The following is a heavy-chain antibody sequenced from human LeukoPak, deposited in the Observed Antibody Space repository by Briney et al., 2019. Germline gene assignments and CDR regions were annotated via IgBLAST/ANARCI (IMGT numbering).Heavy chain of an antibody. J-gene: IGHJ4*02. CDR3: ARGAVSYYGSGSLSYYFDY. CDR2: IYTSGST. D-gene: IGHD3-10*01. Sequence: SDTLSLTCTVSGGSISSYYWSWIRQPAGQGLEWIGRIYTSGSTNYNPSLKNRVTISVDKSKNQFSLKLRSVTAADTAVYYCARGAVSYYGSGSLSYYFDYWGQGALVTVSS. CDR1: GGSISSYY. V-gene: IGHV4-4*07.